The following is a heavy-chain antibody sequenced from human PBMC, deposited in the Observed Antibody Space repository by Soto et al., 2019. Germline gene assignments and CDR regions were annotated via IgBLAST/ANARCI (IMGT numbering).Heavy chain of an antibody. J-gene: IGHJ4*02. D-gene: IGHD2-2*01. CDR2: IHYSGNT. CDR1: GGSISSGGSY. CDR3: ARELPRFYHPLFAY. V-gene: IGHV4-31*01. Sequence: QVQLQESGPGLVKPLQTLSLTCTVSGGSISSGGSYWSWIRQHPGKGLEWIGYIHYSGNTYYNPPLXTXVXLSVDTSKNQFSLTLSSVTAADTAVYSCARELPRFYHPLFAYWGQGTLVTVSS.